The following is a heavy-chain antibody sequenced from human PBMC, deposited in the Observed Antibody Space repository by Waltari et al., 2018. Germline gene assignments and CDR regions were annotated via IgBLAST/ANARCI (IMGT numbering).Heavy chain of an antibody. D-gene: IGHD5-18*01. V-gene: IGHV4-61*02. CDR2: IYRSGVT. Sequence: QVQLQESGPGLAKASQTLSLTCDVSGGSISNLNFYWSWIRQPAGKGLEWIGRIYRSGVTDSNPSLRGRATMFLDMSKNQFSLTVDSLIAADTAVYYCAVSPDTATSRAAFHFWGPGTTVSVSS. CDR1: GGSISNLNFY. CDR3: AVSPDTATSRAAFHF. J-gene: IGHJ6*02.